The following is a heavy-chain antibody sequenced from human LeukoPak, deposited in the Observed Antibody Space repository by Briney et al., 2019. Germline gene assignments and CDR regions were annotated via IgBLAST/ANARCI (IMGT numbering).Heavy chain of an antibody. CDR3: ARESEGHDDAFDI. CDR2: LNQDGSEK. CDR1: GFTFSSYW. V-gene: IGHV3-7*01. J-gene: IGHJ3*02. Sequence: GGSLRLSCATSGFTFSSYWMNWVRQAPGKGLEWVANLNQDGSEKYYVDSVKGRFTISRDNAKNSLYLQMNSLRAEDTAVYYCARESEGHDDAFDIWGQGTMVTVSS.